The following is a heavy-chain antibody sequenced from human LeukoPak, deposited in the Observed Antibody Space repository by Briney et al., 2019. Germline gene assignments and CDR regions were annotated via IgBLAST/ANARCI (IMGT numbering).Heavy chain of an antibody. Sequence: AETLSLTCTVSGGSISSGGYYWSWIRQPPGKGLEWIGYIYFSGSTYYNPSLKSRVTISVDKSKNQFSLKLSSVTAADTAVYYSARLASGSYGPLTPFDYWGQGTLVTVSS. CDR3: ARLASGSYGPLTPFDY. D-gene: IGHD1-26*01. CDR1: GGSISSGGYY. CDR2: IYFSGST. J-gene: IGHJ4*02. V-gene: IGHV4-61*05.